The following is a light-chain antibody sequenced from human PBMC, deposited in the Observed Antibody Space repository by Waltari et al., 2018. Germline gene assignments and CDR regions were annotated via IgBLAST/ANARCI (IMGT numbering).Light chain of an antibody. Sequence: SYELTQPPSVSFSPGQESSIPCPGDKVGDKYVSWYQLKPGQSPLLVIYQDSQRPSGIPERFSGYNSGNTATLTISGTQAMDEADYYCQAWDSSTVVFGGGTKLTVL. CDR3: QAWDSSTVV. CDR2: QDS. V-gene: IGLV3-1*01. J-gene: IGLJ2*01. CDR1: KVGDKY.